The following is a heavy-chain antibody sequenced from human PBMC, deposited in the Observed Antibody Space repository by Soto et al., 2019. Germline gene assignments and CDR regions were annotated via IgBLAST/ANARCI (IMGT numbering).Heavy chain of an antibody. Sequence: SETLSLTCTVSGGSISSGGYYWSWIRQHPGKGLEWIGYIYYSGSTYYNPSLKSRVTISVDTSKNQFSLKLSSVTAADTAVYYCARESDYSSSWYWFDPWGQGTLVTVSS. J-gene: IGHJ5*02. D-gene: IGHD6-13*01. CDR2: IYYSGST. CDR1: GGSISSGGYY. V-gene: IGHV4-31*03. CDR3: ARESDYSSSWYWFDP.